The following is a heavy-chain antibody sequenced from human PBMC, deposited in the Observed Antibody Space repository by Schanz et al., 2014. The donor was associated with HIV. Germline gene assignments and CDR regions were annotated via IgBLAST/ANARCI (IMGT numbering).Heavy chain of an antibody. Sequence: QVQLVQSGAEVKKPGASVKASCKASGYTFTSYDINWVRQATGQGLEWLGRMNPGSGNTVYAWKCQGRGTMTRDTSIRTAYMELSSLTSDDTAVYYCTRGARDCSNGVCGGTYFDYWGQGTLVTVSS. CDR1: GYTFTSYD. CDR3: TRGARDCSNGVCGGTYFDY. J-gene: IGHJ4*02. CDR2: MNPGSGNT. D-gene: IGHD2-8*01. V-gene: IGHV1-8*02.